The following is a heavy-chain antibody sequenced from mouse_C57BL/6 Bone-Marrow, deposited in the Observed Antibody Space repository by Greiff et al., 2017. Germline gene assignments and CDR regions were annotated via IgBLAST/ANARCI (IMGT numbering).Heavy chain of an antibody. Sequence: LVESGAELVRPGASVKLSCTASGFNIKDDYMHWVKQRPEQGLEWIGWIDPENGDTEYASKFQGKATITADTSSNTAYLQLSSLTSEDTAVYYCTKGLTTFDYWGQGTTLTVSS. D-gene: IGHD1-1*01. V-gene: IGHV14-4*01. CDR3: TKGLTTFDY. J-gene: IGHJ2*01. CDR2: IDPENGDT. CDR1: GFNIKDDY.